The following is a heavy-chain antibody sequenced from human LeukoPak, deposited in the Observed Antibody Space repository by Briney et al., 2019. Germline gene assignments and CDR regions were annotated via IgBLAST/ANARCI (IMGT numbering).Heavy chain of an antibody. V-gene: IGHV1-18*01. J-gene: IGHJ4*02. D-gene: IGHD1-1*01. CDR3: ARQLELVDLDY. CDR1: GYSFTSQA. Sequence: ASVKVSCKASGYSFTSQAINWVRQAPGQGLEWMGWISAYNGNTNYAQKLQGRVTMTTDTSTSTAYMELRSLRSDDTAVYYCARQLELVDLDYWAREPWSPSPQ. CDR2: ISAYNGNT.